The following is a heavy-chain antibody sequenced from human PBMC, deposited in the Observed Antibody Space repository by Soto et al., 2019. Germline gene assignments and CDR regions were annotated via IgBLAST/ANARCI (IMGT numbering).Heavy chain of an antibody. D-gene: IGHD1-1*01. CDR3: SSSYGGTIFY. V-gene: IGHV1-18*01. CDR2: ISADNGNT. J-gene: IGHJ4*02. CDR1: GYTFTSYG. Sequence: QVQLVQSGAEVKKPGASVKVSCKASGYTFTSYGISWVRQAPGQGREWMGWISADNGNTNYAQKRQGRVTMTTDTTTSTAYMELRSLRSDDTAVYYCSSSYGGTIFYWGQGTLVTLSS.